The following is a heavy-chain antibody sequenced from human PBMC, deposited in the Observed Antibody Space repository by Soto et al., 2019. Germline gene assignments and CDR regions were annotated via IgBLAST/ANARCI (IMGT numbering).Heavy chain of an antibody. CDR1: GDSISSYY. J-gene: IGHJ4*02. V-gene: IGHV4-59*03. Sequence: QVQLQESGPGLVKPSETLSLTCTDSGDSISSYYWSWIRQPPGRGLQWIGYIYHTESTTYNYNPSLKSRVTISLDTSKNQFSLKLTSVTAADTAVYYCATGRVLYGSEYWGQGTLVTVSS. D-gene: IGHD3-10*01. CDR2: IYHTESTTY. CDR3: ATGRVLYGSEY.